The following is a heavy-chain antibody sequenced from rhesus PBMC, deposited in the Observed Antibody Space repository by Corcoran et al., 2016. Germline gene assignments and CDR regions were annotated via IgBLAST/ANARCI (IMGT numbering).Heavy chain of an antibody. Sequence: QVQLQQWGEGLVKPSETLSLTCAVYGGSISGYYYWSWIRQPPGKGLEWIGYISGSSGSTYYNPSLKSRVTISKDTSKNQFSLKLSSVTAADTAVYYCARRPYYYDSGYFYWGQGVLVTVSS. V-gene: IGHV4-73*01. CDR3: ARRPYYYDSGYFY. D-gene: IGHD3-28*01. CDR1: GGSISGYYY. CDR2: ISGSSGST. J-gene: IGHJ4*01.